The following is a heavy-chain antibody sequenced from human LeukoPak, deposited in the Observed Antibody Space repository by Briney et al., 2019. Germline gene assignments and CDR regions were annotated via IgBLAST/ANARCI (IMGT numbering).Heavy chain of an antibody. V-gene: IGHV3-20*04. Sequence: GGSLRLSCAASGFIFDDYAMSWVRQAPGKGLEWVSGINWNGGSTDYVDSVKGRFTISRDNVKNSLYLQMNSLRAEDTALYYCARHGSGSYYNWVDPWGQGTLVTVSS. CDR2: INWNGGST. J-gene: IGHJ5*02. CDR3: ARHGSGSYYNWVDP. D-gene: IGHD3-10*01. CDR1: GFIFDDYA.